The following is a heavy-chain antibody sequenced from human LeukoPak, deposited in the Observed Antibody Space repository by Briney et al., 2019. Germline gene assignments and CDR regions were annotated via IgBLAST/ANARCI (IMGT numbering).Heavy chain of an antibody. D-gene: IGHD2-2*02. V-gene: IGHV3-23*01. J-gene: IGHJ4*02. CDR3: AKDQLFGAIVVVPAAISY. CDR2: ISGSGGST. Sequence: GGSLRLSCAASGFTFSSYAMSWVRQAPGKGLEWVSAISGSGGSTYYADSVKDRFTISRVNSKNTLYLQMNSLRAEDTAVYYCAKDQLFGAIVVVPAAISYWGQGTLVTVSS. CDR1: GFTFSSYA.